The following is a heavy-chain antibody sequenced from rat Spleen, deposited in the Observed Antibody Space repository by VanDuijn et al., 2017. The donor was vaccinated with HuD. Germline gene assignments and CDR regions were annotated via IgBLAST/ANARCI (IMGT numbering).Heavy chain of an antibody. J-gene: IGHJ3*01. CDR3: TRDHSYWDNYYPGGFAY. V-gene: IGHV2S8*01. CDR2: ISSGGST. CDR1: GFSLTSYG. Sequence: QVQLKESGPGLVQPSQTLSLTCTVSGFSLTSYGVSWVHQPPGKGLEWIAAISSGGSTYYNSALKSRLSISRDTSKSQVFLKMNSLQTEDTAIYFCTRDHSYWDNYYPGGFAYWGQGTLVTVSS. D-gene: IGHD1-6*01.